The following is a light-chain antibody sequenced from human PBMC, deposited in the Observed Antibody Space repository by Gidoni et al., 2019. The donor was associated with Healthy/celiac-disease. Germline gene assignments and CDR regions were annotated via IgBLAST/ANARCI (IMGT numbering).Light chain of an antibody. J-gene: IGKJ4*01. V-gene: IGKV1-39*01. CDR2: AAS. CDR1: QSISSY. Sequence: DIKMNQSPSSLSASVGDRVTITCRASQSISSYCNWYQQKPGKAAKLLINAASSVQSGVPSRFSGSGSGTDFTLTSSSLHPEDFATYYCQQSYSTPRTFGGGTKVEIK. CDR3: QQSYSTPRT.